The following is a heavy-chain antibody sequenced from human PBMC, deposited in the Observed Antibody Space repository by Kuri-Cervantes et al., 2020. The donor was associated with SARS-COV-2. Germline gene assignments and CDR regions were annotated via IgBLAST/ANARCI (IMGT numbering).Heavy chain of an antibody. J-gene: IGHJ4*02. D-gene: IGHD1-14*01. Sequence: SETLSLTCAVYGGSFSGYYWSWIRQPPGKGLEWIGSIYYSGSTYYNPSLKSRVTISVDTSKNQFSLKLSSVTAADTAVYYCAREGGSRYYFDYWGQGTLVTVSS. V-gene: IGHV4-34*01. CDR1: GGSFSGYY. CDR2: IYYSGST. CDR3: AREGGSRYYFDY.